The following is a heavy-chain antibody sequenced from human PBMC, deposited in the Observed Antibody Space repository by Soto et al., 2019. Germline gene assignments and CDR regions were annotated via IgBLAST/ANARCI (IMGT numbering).Heavy chain of an antibody. J-gene: IGHJ4*02. CDR3: ARGQYDILPCYYEGADY. V-gene: IGHV1-8*01. CDR1: GYTFTSYD. Sequence: ASVKISCKASGYTFTSYDINWVRQATGQGLEWMGWMNPNSGNTGYAQKFQGRVTMTRNTSISTAYMELSSLRSEDTAVYYCARGQYDILPCYYEGADYWGQGTLVTVSS. D-gene: IGHD3-9*01. CDR2: MNPNSGNT.